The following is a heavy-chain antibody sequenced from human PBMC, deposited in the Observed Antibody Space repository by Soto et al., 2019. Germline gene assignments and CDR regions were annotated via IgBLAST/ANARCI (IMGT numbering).Heavy chain of an antibody. Sequence: GESLKICCKGSGYSFTSYWIGWVRQMPGKGLEWMGIIYPGDSDTRYSPSFQGQVTISADKSISTAYLQWSSLKASDTAMYYCATGSLEDSSSSEHWGQGTLVTVSS. CDR1: GYSFTSYW. CDR3: ATGSLEDSSSSEH. J-gene: IGHJ1*01. V-gene: IGHV5-51*01. CDR2: IYPGDSDT. D-gene: IGHD6-6*01.